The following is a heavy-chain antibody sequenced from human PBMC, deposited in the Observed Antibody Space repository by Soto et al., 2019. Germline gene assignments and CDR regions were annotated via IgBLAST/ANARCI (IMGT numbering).Heavy chain of an antibody. CDR2: ISASGDST. CDR3: AKDPRGPDY. J-gene: IGHJ4*02. V-gene: IGHV3-23*01. CDR1: GVGFSNYG. Sequence: VHLLESGGVLVQPGGSLKLSCAPAGVGFSNYGMSWVRQAPGQGLEWVSGISASGDSTYYADPVKGRFTISGDNSKRTLYLQMNSLRAEDTAIYYCAKDPRGPDYWGQGTQVTVS.